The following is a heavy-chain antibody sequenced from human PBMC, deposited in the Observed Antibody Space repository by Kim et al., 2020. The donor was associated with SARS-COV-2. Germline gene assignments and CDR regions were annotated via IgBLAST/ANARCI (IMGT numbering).Heavy chain of an antibody. D-gene: IGHD5-12*01. J-gene: IGHJ6*02. CDR3: ARDPALYSGYPGYYYYYGMDV. V-gene: IGHV1-18*01. CDR2: ISAYNGNT. Sequence: ASVKVSCKASGYTFTSYGISWVRQAPGQGLEWMGWISAYNGNTNYAQKLQGRVTMTTDTSTSTAYMELRSLRSDDTAVYYCARDPALYSGYPGYYYYYGMDVWGQGTTVTVSS. CDR1: GYTFTSYG.